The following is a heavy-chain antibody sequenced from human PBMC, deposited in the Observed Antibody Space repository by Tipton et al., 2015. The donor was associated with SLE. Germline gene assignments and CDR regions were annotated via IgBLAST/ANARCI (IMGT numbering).Heavy chain of an antibody. Sequence: SLRLSCAASGLAFNTYTMNWVRQAPGKGLEWVSYISSSGSTIYYADSVKGRFTISRDNAKNSLYLQMNSLRAEDTAVYYCARDLGYYYYMDVWGKGTTVTVSS. CDR3: ARDLGYYYYMDV. CDR2: ISSSGSTI. V-gene: IGHV3-48*04. CDR1: GLAFNTYT. J-gene: IGHJ6*03. D-gene: IGHD3-10*01.